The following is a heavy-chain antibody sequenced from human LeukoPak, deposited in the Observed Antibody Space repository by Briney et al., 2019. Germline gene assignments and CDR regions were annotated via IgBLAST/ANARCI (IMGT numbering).Heavy chain of an antibody. D-gene: IGHD6-13*01. Sequence: GSLRLSCTASGFTLTNLAMTWVRQAPGKGLEWVSAISSSGGDTYHADSVKGRFTISRDNSKNTLYLQMNSLRAEDTAVYYCARGARYSSSWYSFDYWGQGTLVTVSS. J-gene: IGHJ4*02. CDR1: GFTLTNLA. V-gene: IGHV3-23*01. CDR2: ISSSGGDT. CDR3: ARGARYSSSWYSFDY.